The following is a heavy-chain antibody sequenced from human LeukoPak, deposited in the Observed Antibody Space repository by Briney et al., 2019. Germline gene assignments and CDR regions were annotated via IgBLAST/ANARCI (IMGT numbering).Heavy chain of an antibody. CDR3: ARDAYYDSSGYYFLFDY. V-gene: IGHV3-30*03. Sequence: GGSLRLSCAASGFTFSSYGMHWVRQAPGKGLEWVAVISYDGSNKYYADSVRGRFTISRDNSKNTLYLQMNSLRAEDTAVYYCARDAYYDSSGYYFLFDYWGQGTLVTVSS. J-gene: IGHJ4*02. CDR1: GFTFSSYG. D-gene: IGHD3-22*01. CDR2: ISYDGSNK.